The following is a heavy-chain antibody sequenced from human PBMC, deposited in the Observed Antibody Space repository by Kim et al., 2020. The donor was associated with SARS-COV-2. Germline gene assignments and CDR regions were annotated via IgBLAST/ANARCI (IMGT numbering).Heavy chain of an antibody. CDR2: ISWNSGSI. CDR1: GFTFGDYA. D-gene: IGHD4-17*01. J-gene: IGHJ5*02. CDR3: AKVMSSYGDYNWFDP. Sequence: GGSLRLSCAASGFTFGDYAMHWVRQAPGKGLEWVSGISWNSGSIGYADSVKSRFTISRDNAKNSLYLQMNSLRAEDTALYYCAKVMSSYGDYNWFDPWGQGTLVTVSS. V-gene: IGHV3-9*01.